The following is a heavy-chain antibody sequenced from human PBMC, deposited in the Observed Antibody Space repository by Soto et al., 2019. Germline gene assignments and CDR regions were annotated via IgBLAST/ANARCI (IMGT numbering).Heavy chain of an antibody. CDR1: GGSFSGYY. CDR2: INHSGST. Sequence: QVQLQQWGAGLLKPSETLSLTCAVYGGSFSGYYWSWLRQPPGKGLEWIGEINHSGSTNYNPSLKSRVTISVDTSKNQFSLKLSSVTAADTAVYYCARGQRYFDWLLWAFDYWGQGTLVTVSS. CDR3: ARGQRYFDWLLWAFDY. D-gene: IGHD3-9*01. V-gene: IGHV4-34*01. J-gene: IGHJ4*02.